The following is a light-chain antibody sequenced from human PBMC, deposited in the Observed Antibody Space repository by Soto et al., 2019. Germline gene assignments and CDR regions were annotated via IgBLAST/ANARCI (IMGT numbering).Light chain of an antibody. CDR3: QQYENYWT. V-gene: IGKV1-5*01. J-gene: IGKJ1*01. Sequence: DIQMTQSPSTLSATAGDGVTITCRASQSISSWLAWYQHKPGKAPKLLIYDASNLDSGVPSRFSGSGSGTELSLTISNLQPDDCATYYCQQYENYWTFGQGTKVDIK. CDR2: DAS. CDR1: QSISSW.